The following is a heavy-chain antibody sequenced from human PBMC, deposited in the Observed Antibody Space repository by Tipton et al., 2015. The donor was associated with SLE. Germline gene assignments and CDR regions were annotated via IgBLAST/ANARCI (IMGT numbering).Heavy chain of an antibody. V-gene: IGHV4-39*01. Sequence: TLSLTCTVSGGSISSSSYYWGWIRQPPGKGLEWIGSIYYSGSTYYNPPLKSRVTISVDTSKNQFSVKLSSVTAADTAVYYCASITRDGADDYWGQGTLVTVSS. CDR2: IYYSGST. J-gene: IGHJ4*02. CDR3: ASITRDGADDY. CDR1: GGSISSSSYY. D-gene: IGHD1-14*01.